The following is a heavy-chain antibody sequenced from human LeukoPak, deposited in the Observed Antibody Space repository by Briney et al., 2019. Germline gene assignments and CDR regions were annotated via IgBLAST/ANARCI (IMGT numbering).Heavy chain of an antibody. CDR2: IYYSGST. CDR3: ARVSYYDTSAPNIIDY. CDR1: GGSISSGGYS. Sequence: SETLSLTCTVSGGSISSGGYSWSWIRQHPGKGLEWIGYIYYSGSTYYNPSLKSRVTISVDTSKNQFSLKLSSVTAADTAVYYCARVSYYDTSAPNIIDYWGQGTLVTVSS. D-gene: IGHD3-22*01. V-gene: IGHV4-31*03. J-gene: IGHJ4*02.